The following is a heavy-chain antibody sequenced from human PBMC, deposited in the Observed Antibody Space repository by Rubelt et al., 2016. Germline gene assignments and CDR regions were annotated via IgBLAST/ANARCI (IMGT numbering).Heavy chain of an antibody. CDR3: AKSGVIVATTHFDY. J-gene: IGHJ4*02. CDR1: GFTFSNYA. Sequence: GGSLRLSCAASGFTFSNYAMSWVRQAPGKGLEWVSAITISGGSTDYADSVKGRFTISRDNSKNTRYLQRNSLRAEDTAVYYCAKSGVIVATTHFDYWGQGTLVTVSS. CDR2: ITISGGST. D-gene: IGHD5-12*01. V-gene: IGHV3-23*01.